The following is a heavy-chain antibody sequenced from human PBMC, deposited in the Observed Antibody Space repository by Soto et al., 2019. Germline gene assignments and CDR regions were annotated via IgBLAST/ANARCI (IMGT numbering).Heavy chain of an antibody. CDR2: IYYSGTT. Sequence: AETLSLTCTVSGDSITSNSYFWAWIRQPPGKGLEWIGSIYYSGTTYYNPSLKSRVTISVDTSKNQFSLKLNSVTATDTAVYYCVRLPWADYGGIFDPWGQGTLVTVSS. J-gene: IGHJ5*02. D-gene: IGHD4-17*01. CDR3: VRLPWADYGGIFDP. V-gene: IGHV4-39*07. CDR1: GDSITSNSYF.